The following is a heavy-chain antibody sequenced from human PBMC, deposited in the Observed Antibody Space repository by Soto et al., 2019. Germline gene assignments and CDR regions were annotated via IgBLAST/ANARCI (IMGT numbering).Heavy chain of an antibody. J-gene: IGHJ6*02. CDR1: GYTFTSYD. D-gene: IGHD6-13*01. Sequence: ASVKVSCKASGYTFTSYDINWVRQATGQGLEWMGWMNPNSGNTGYAQKFQGRVTMTRNTSISTAYMELSSLRSEDTAVYYCAREGAATAHYVMDVWGQGTTVIVSS. CDR2: MNPNSGNT. CDR3: AREGAATAHYVMDV. V-gene: IGHV1-8*01.